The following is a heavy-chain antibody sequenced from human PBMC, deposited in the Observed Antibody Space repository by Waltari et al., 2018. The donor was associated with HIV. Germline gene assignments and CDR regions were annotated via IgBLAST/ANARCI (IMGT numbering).Heavy chain of an antibody. Sequence: EVKLMESGGDLVLPGESLRLSCGGSGFDFSRFFLHWFRQGPGKGMEFVSGITSVGSGTYYGKSVKGRFTISRDNSKRTLFLHMDGLRVEDTAVYFCARGDYYDSSGPANYWGRGTLVTVSS. J-gene: IGHJ4*02. CDR3: ARGDYYDSSGPANY. V-gene: IGHV3-64*01. CDR1: GFDFSRFF. CDR2: ITSVGSGT. D-gene: IGHD3-22*01.